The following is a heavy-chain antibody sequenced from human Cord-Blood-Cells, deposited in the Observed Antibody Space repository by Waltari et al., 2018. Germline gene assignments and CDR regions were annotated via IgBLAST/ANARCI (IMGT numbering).Heavy chain of an antibody. V-gene: IGHV4-34*01. D-gene: IGHD2-15*01. CDR1: GGSFSGYY. CDR3: ARGPRLRAFDI. J-gene: IGHJ3*02. Sequence: QVQLQQWGAGLLKPSETLSLTCAVYGGSFSGYYWSWIRQPPGKGLGWIGEINHSGSTNYNPALKSRVTISVDTSKSQFSLKLSSVTAADTAVYYCARGPRLRAFDIWGQGTMVTVSS. CDR2: INHSGST.